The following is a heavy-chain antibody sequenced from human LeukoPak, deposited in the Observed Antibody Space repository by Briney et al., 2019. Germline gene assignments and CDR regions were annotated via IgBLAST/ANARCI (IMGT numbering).Heavy chain of an antibody. CDR2: INPSGGST. CDR1: GYTFTSYY. CDR3: ARNLRAYDAFDI. J-gene: IGHJ3*02. V-gene: IGHV1-46*01. D-gene: IGHD3-16*01. Sequence: ASVKVSCKASGYTFTSYYMHWVRQAPGQGLEWMGIINPSGGSTSYAQKFQGRVTMTRDTSTSTVYMELGSLRSEDTAVYYCARNLRAYDAFDIWGQGTMVTVSS.